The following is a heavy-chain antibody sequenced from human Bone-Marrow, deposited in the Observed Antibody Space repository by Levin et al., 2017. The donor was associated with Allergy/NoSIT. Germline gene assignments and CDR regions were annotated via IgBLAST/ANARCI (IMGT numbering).Heavy chain of an antibody. CDR3: AGELATSDAFDI. Sequence: RASETLSLTCTVSGGSISSGDYYWTWIRQSPGKDLEWLGYIYHSGNTYYNPALKSRVTISIDTSKNQFSLKLASVTAADTAVYYCAGELATSDAFDIWGRGTMVSVSS. D-gene: IGHD5-12*01. V-gene: IGHV4-30-4*01. CDR1: GGSISSGDYY. CDR2: IYHSGNT. J-gene: IGHJ3*02.